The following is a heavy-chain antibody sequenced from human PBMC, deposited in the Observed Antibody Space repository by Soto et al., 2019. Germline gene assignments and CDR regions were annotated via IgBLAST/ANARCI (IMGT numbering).Heavy chain of an antibody. V-gene: IGHV4-39*01. CDR2: IYYSGST. J-gene: IGHJ4*02. D-gene: IGHD3-10*01. CDR3: ARTRSGSHDY. Sequence: SETLSLTCTVSGGSISSSSYYWGWIRQPPGKGLEWIGSIYYSGSTYYNPSLKSRVTISVDTSKNQFSLKLSSVTAADTAVYYCARTRSGSHDYWGQGTLVTVSS. CDR1: GGSISSSSYY.